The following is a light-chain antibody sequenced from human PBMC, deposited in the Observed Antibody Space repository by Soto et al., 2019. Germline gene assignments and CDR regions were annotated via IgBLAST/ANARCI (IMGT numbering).Light chain of an antibody. J-gene: IGKJ4*01. V-gene: IGKV3-20*01. CDR1: QSVSSSH. CDR3: QQYGSSPLT. CDR2: GAS. Sequence: EIVLTQSPGTLSLSPGERATLSCRASQSVSSSHLVWYQQKRGQAPRLLIYGASSRATGIPDRFSGSGSGTEFTLTISRLEPEDFAVYYCQQYGSSPLTFGGGTKVEIK.